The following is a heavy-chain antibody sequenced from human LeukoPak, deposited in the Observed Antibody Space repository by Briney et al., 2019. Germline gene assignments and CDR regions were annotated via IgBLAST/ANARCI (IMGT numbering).Heavy chain of an antibody. Sequence: GGSLRLSCAASGFTFSSYWMSWVRQAPGKGLEWVANIKQDGSEEYYVDSVKGRFTISRDNAKNSLYLQMNSLRAEDTAVYYCARDTHENYDFWSGFRESYYYGMDVWGQGTTVTVSS. J-gene: IGHJ6*02. CDR2: IKQDGSEE. D-gene: IGHD3-3*01. CDR1: GFTFSSYW. CDR3: ARDTHENYDFWSGFRESYYYGMDV. V-gene: IGHV3-7*01.